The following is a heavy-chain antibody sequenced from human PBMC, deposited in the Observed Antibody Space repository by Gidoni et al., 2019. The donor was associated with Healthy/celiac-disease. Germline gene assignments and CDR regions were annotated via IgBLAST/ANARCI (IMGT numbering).Heavy chain of an antibody. J-gene: IGHJ4*02. CDR1: GGTFSSYT. CDR3: AREREGYSGYD. Sequence: QVQLVQSGAEVKKPGSSVKVSCKASGGTFSSYTISWVRQAPGQGLEWMGRIIPILGIANYAQKFQGRVTITADKSTSTAYMELSSLRSEDTAVYYFAREREGYSGYDWGQGTLVTVSS. D-gene: IGHD5-12*01. V-gene: IGHV1-69*08. CDR2: IIPILGIA.